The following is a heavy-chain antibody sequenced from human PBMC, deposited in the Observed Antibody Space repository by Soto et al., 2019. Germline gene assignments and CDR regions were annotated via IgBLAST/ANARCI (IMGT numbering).Heavy chain of an antibody. CDR3: ARGGGGVVVVPGANRGDF. D-gene: IGHD2-2*01. V-gene: IGHV3-21*01. CDR1: GFTFSTYS. Sequence: GSLRLSCAASGFTFSTYSMSWVRQAPGKGLEWVSSISPSSTYIHYADSVKGRFTISRDNAEKSLYLQMNSLRAEDTAVYYCARGGGGVVVVPGANRGDFWGQGTLVIVSS. CDR2: ISPSSTYI. J-gene: IGHJ4*02.